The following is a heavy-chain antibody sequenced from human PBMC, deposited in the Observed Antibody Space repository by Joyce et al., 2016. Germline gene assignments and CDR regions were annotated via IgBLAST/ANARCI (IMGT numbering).Heavy chain of an antibody. J-gene: IGHJ6*02. CDR1: GFVFTTYA. CDR2: ISHDGSNK. Sequence: QEQLVESGGGVVQPGGSLRLSCAASGFVFTTYAIHWGRQAPGKGVEWVATISHDGSNKYYVDSVKGRFTISRDNTKNTLSLEMSSLRPEDTAVYRCARDLGSVGHLWSLLDYDYGMDVWGQGTTVTVSS. V-gene: IGHV3-30-3*01. CDR3: ARDLGSVGHLWSLLDYDYGMDV. D-gene: IGHD5-18*01.